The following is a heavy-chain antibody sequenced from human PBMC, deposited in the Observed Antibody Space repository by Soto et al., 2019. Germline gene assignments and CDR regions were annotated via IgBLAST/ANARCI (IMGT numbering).Heavy chain of an antibody. CDR2: ISSNSWTI. V-gene: IGHV3-48*02. CDR3: ARGPSAAAPLSDWYFDL. D-gene: IGHD2-2*01. Sequence: EVQLVESGGGLLQPGGSLRLYCAASGFTFSSYSMNWVRQAPGKGLEWVSYISSNSWTIYYADSVQGRFTISRDNAKNSLHLQMDSLRDEDTAVYYCARGPSAAAPLSDWYFDLWGRGTLVTVSS. J-gene: IGHJ2*01. CDR1: GFTFSSYS.